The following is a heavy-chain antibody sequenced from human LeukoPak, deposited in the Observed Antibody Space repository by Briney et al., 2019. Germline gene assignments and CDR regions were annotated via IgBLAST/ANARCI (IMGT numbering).Heavy chain of an antibody. J-gene: IGHJ3*02. Sequence: ASVKVSCKASGYTFTSYGISWVRQAPGQGLEWMGWISAYNGNTNYAQKLQGRVTMRTATSTSTAYMELRRLRSDDTAVYYCARDSYYYDSSGYPLHMAFDIWGQGTMVTVSS. CDR3: ARDSYYYDSSGYPLHMAFDI. CDR1: GYTFTSYG. CDR2: ISAYNGNT. V-gene: IGHV1-18*01. D-gene: IGHD3-22*01.